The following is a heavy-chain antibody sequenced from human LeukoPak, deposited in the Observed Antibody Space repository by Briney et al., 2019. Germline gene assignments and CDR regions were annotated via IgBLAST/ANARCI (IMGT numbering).Heavy chain of an antibody. V-gene: IGHV3-7*01. CDR3: ASRYSSIANCPIDY. D-gene: IGHD6-13*01. Sequence: GGSLRLSCAASGFTFSSYWMSWVRQAPGKGLEWVANIKQDGSEKYYVDSVKGRFTISRDNAKNSLYLQMNSLGAEDTAVYYCASRYSSIANCPIDYWGQGTLVTVSS. J-gene: IGHJ4*02. CDR2: IKQDGSEK. CDR1: GFTFSSYW.